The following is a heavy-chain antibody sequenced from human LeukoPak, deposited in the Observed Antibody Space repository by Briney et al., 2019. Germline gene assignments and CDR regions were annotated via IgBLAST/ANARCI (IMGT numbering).Heavy chain of an antibody. Sequence: GGSLRLSCAASGFTFSSYWMSWVRQAPGKGLEWVANIKQDGSEKYYVDSVKGRFTISRDNAKNSLSLQMNSLRAEDTAVYYCARESYDFWSGNVDYWGQGTLVTVSS. J-gene: IGHJ4*02. CDR2: IKQDGSEK. V-gene: IGHV3-7*01. CDR3: ARESYDFWSGNVDY. D-gene: IGHD3-3*01. CDR1: GFTFSSYW.